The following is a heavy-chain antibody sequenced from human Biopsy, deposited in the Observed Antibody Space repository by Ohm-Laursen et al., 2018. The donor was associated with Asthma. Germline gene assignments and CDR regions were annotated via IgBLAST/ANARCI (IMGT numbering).Heavy chain of an antibody. D-gene: IGHD2-15*01. CDR2: IHYSGST. Sequence: SETLSLTCTVSGVSIRSYYWTWIRQPPGKGLEWIGNIHYSGSTYSNPSLKSRVTISVDTSKKQISLRLSSVIAADMVVYYCAGFCSGGNCPDHWGQGTLVTVPS. J-gene: IGHJ4*02. CDR1: GVSIRSYY. V-gene: IGHV4-59*01. CDR3: AGFCSGGNCPDH.